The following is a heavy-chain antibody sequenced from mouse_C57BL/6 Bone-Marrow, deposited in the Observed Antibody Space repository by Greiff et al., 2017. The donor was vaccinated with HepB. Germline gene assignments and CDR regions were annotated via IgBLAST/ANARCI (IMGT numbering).Heavy chain of an antibody. J-gene: IGHJ2*01. CDR3: AKERGYYYGFYFDY. V-gene: IGHV2-5*01. D-gene: IGHD1-1*01. CDR2: IWRGGST. CDR1: GFSLTSYG. Sequence: VQLMESGPGLVQPSQSLSITCTVSGFSLTSYGVHWVRQSPGKGLEWLGVIWRGGSTDYNAAFMSRLSITKDNSKSQVFFKMNSLQADDTAIYYCAKERGYYYGFYFDYWGQGTTLTVSS.